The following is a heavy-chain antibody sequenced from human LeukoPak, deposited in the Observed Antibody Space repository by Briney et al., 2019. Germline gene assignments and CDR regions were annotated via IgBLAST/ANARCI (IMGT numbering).Heavy chain of an antibody. CDR3: SKWGDYDVLTGYYDSDF. J-gene: IGHJ4*02. CDR1: GFTFSNYA. CDR2: IFGSGGST. Sequence: GGSLRLSCAASGFTFSNYAMSWVRQAPGKGLEWVSAIFGSGGSTYYADSVKGRFSISRDNSKNTLFLQMNSLRVEDTALYYCSKWGDYDVLTGYYDSDFWGQGTLVTVSS. V-gene: IGHV3-23*01. D-gene: IGHD3-9*01.